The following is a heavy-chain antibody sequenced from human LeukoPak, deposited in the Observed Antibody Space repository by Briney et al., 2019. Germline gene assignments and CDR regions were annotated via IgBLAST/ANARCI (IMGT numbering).Heavy chain of an antibody. D-gene: IGHD2-21*02. CDR1: GFTFSNHW. Sequence: GGSLRLSCAASGFTFSNHWMHWVRQAPGKGLEWVAVISYDGSNKYYADSVKGRFTISRDNSKNTLYLQMNSLRAEDTAVYYCAKDPGAYCGGDCYSGYFDYWGQGTLVTVSS. CDR3: AKDPGAYCGGDCYSGYFDY. J-gene: IGHJ4*02. V-gene: IGHV3-30*18. CDR2: ISYDGSNK.